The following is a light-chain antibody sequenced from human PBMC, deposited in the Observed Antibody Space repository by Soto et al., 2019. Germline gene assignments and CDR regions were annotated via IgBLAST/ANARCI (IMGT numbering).Light chain of an antibody. Sequence: EIVLTQSPATLSLSPGERATLSCRASQSVSYYLAWYQQRPGQAPRLLIYDASDRATGIPARFSASGSGTDFTLTISSLDPEDFAVYYCQQRATWPVTFGGGTKVEI. V-gene: IGKV3-11*01. CDR1: QSVSYY. CDR2: DAS. J-gene: IGKJ4*01. CDR3: QQRATWPVT.